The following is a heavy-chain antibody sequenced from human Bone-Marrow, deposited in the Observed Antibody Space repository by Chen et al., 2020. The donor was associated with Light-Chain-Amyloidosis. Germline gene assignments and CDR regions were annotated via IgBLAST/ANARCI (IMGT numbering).Heavy chain of an antibody. CDR2: IYPDDSDA. Sequence: EVQLEQSGPEVKKPGESLKISCKGSGNTFPNYWIGWVRQMPGKGLEWMGVIYPDDSDARDSPSFEGQVTISADKSITTAYLEWRSLKASDTAMYYCARRRDGYNFDYWGQGTLVTVSS. CDR3: ARRRDGYNFDY. V-gene: IGHV5-51*01. CDR1: GNTFPNYW. D-gene: IGHD5-12*01. J-gene: IGHJ4*02.